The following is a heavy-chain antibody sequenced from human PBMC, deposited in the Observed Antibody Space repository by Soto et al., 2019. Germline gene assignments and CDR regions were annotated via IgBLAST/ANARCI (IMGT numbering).Heavy chain of an antibody. D-gene: IGHD4-4*01. V-gene: IGHV1-69*12. J-gene: IGHJ6*02. CDR1: GGTFSSSA. Sequence: QVQLVQSGAEMKEPGSSVKVSCKTSGGTFSSSAISWLRQAPGQGLEWMGGIIPLFRTPDYAPKFQGRVTIAADESTSTAYMELSSLRSEDTAVYYCARDNDRLQLGGNYYYILDVWGQGTQSPSP. CDR3: ARDNDRLQLGGNYYYILDV. CDR2: IIPLFRTP.